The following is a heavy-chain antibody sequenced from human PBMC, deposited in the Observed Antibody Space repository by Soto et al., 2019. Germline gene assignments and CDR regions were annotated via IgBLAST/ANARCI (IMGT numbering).Heavy chain of an antibody. D-gene: IGHD2-2*01. CDR1: GFTFSSYG. CDR3: EKGPAIVLVPAAMNYYYGMDV. CDR2: ISYDGSNK. Sequence: QVQLVESGGGVVQPGRSLRLSCAASGFTFSSYGMHWVRQAPGKGLEWVAVISYDGSNKYYADSVKGRFTISRDNSKNTLYLQMGSLRDEDTAVYYCEKGPAIVLVPAAMNYYYGMDVWGQGTTVTGSS. J-gene: IGHJ6*01. V-gene: IGHV3-30*18.